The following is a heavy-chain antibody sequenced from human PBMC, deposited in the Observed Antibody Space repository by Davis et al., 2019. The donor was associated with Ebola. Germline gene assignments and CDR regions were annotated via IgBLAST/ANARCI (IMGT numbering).Heavy chain of an antibody. CDR2: IIPIFGTA. J-gene: IGHJ6*02. D-gene: IGHD6-6*01. CDR3: ARDSSSYYYYYGMDV. CDR1: GYTFTSYG. V-gene: IGHV1-69*06. Sequence: SVKVSCKASGYTFTSYGISWVRQAPGQGLEWMGGIIPIFGTANYAQKFQGRVTITADKSTSTAYMELSSLRSEDTAVYYCARDSSSYYYYYGMDVWGQGTTVTVSS.